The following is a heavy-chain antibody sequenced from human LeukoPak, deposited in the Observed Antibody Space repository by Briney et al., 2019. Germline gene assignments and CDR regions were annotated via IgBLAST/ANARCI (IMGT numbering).Heavy chain of an antibody. CDR2: IKQDGSEK. J-gene: IGHJ1*01. V-gene: IGHV3-7*01. Sequence: GGSLRLSCAASGFTFSSYWMSWVRQVPGKGLEWVANIKQDGSEKYYVDSVKGRFTISRDNAENSLYLQTNSLRAEDTAVYYCARDQGCSTTNCYSYFQHWGQGTLVSVSS. CDR1: GFTFSSYW. CDR3: ARDQGCSTTNCYSYFQH. D-gene: IGHD2-2*01.